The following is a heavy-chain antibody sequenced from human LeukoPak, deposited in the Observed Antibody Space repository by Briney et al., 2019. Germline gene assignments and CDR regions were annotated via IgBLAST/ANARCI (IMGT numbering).Heavy chain of an antibody. D-gene: IGHD4-23*01. V-gene: IGHV3-53*01. CDR3: VRGTTVATLYSFEY. CDR2: LFSGGTP. CDR1: GFTVSSNF. Sequence: AGSLRLSCAVSGFTVSSNFMSWVRQAPGKGLEWVSVLFSGGTPYYAASVKGRLTISRDKSKNTLFLQMDSLRVAETAVYYCVRGTTVATLYSFEYWGQGTLVTVSS. J-gene: IGHJ4*02.